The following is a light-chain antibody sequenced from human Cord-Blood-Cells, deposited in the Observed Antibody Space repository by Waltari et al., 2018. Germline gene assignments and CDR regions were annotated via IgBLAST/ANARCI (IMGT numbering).Light chain of an antibody. CDR2: LGS. CDR3: MQALQTPRT. J-gene: IGKJ1*01. V-gene: IGKV2-28*01. CDR1: QSLLHSNGYNY. Sequence: DIVMTQSPLSLPVTPGEPASISCRSSQSLLHSNGYNYLDWYLQKPGQSPQPLIYLGSNRASRVPDRFSGSGSGTDFTLKISRVEAEDVGVYYCMQALQTPRTFGQGTKVEIK.